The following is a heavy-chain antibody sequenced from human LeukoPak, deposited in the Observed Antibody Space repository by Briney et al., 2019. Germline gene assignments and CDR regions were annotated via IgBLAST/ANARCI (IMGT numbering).Heavy chain of an antibody. Sequence: SETLSLTCSVSGYSISTSNYWAWIRQPPGRGLEWIGHIYYSGGIYYNPSLKSRVTMSVDKSKNQFSLKLSSVTAADTAVYYCAREGIVVPAARVYGWFDPWGQGTLVTVSS. CDR3: AREGIVVPAARVYGWFDP. CDR2: IYYSGGI. CDR1: GYSISTSNY. V-gene: IGHV4-28*03. D-gene: IGHD2-2*01. J-gene: IGHJ5*02.